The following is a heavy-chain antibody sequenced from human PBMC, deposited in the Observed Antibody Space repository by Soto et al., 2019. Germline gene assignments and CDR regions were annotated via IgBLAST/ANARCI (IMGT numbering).Heavy chain of an antibody. CDR2: IKSKTNGGTT. V-gene: IGHV3-15*01. J-gene: IGHJ4*02. CDR3: TTDLAMTTVTTGFDY. Sequence: GGSLRLSCAASGFTFSNAWMSWVRQAPGKGLEWVGRIKSKTNGGTTDYAAPVKGRFTIARDDSKNTLYLQMNSLKTEDTAVYYCTTDLAMTTVTTGFDYWGQGTLVTVSS. CDR1: GFTFSNAW. D-gene: IGHD4-17*01.